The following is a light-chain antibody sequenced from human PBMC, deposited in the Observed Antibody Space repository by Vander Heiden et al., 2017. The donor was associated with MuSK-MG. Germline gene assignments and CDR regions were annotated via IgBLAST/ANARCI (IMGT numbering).Light chain of an antibody. Sequence: SPGEGATLSCRASQSVSSNLAWYQETPGQAPRLLIYGASTRATGFPARFSGSGFGTDFTLTITSLQPEDSAIYYCQQYNTWPVTFGGGTKVEIK. CDR1: QSVSSN. J-gene: IGKJ4*01. CDR3: QQYNTWPVT. CDR2: GAS. V-gene: IGKV3-15*01.